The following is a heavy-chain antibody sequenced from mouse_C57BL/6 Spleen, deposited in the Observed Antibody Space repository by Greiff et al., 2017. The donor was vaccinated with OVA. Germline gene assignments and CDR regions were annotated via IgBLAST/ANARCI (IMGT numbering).Heavy chain of an antibody. J-gene: IGHJ4*01. CDR2: LDPETGGT. CDR3: TRCDGYDYAMDY. V-gene: IGHV1-15*01. D-gene: IGHD2-3*01. Sequence: GLEWIGALDPETGGTAYNQKFKGKAILTADKSSSTAYMELRSLTSEDSAVYYCTRCDGYDYAMDYWGQGTSVTVSS.